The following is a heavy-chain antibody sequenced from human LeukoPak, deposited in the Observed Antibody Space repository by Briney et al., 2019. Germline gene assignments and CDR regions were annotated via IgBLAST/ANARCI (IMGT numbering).Heavy chain of an antibody. D-gene: IGHD3-3*01. J-gene: IGHJ4*02. CDR1: GYTFTGYY. Sequence: GASVKVSCKASGYTFTGYYMHWVRQAPGRGLEWMGWINPNSGGTNYAKKFQGRVTMTRDTSISTAYMELSRLRSDDTAVYHCARGSDDFWSGYSPSYWGQGTLVTVSS. CDR2: INPNSGGT. V-gene: IGHV1-2*02. CDR3: ARGSDDFWSGYSPSY.